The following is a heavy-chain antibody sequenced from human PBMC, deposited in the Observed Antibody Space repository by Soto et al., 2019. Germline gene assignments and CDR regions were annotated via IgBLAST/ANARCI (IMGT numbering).Heavy chain of an antibody. CDR3: AREYPVHRAYFDY. CDR2: MYYSGNA. CDR1: GAYIRRCY. V-gene: IGHV4-59*01. J-gene: IGHJ4*02. Sequence: QVQLQESGPGLVKPSEALSLTCTVSGAYIRRCYWSWIRQSPGKGLEWIGYMYYSGNANYNPSLKTRITISVDTSKNQFSLDLNSVTAADTSVYYCAREYPVHRAYFDYWGQGILVTVSS.